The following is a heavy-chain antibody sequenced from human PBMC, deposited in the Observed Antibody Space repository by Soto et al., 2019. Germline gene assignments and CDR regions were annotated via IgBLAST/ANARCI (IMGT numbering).Heavy chain of an antibody. Sequence: ASVKASCKASGYTFTSYYMHWVRQAPGQGLEWMGIINPSGGSTSYAQKFQGRVTMTRDTSTSTVYMELSSLRSEDTAVYYCARDRVVVTAYAHYYYGMDVWGQGTTVTVSS. D-gene: IGHD2-21*02. CDR1: GYTFTSYY. V-gene: IGHV1-46*01. CDR2: INPSGGST. J-gene: IGHJ6*02. CDR3: ARDRVVVTAYAHYYYGMDV.